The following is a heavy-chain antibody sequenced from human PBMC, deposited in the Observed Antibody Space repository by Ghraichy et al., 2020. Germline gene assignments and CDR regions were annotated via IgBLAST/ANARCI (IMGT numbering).Heavy chain of an antibody. Sequence: ASVKVSCKASGYTLKNYYMNWVRQAPGQGLEWLGIINPNGGAASYAQGVQGRITLTSDTSTSTVNMELTSLTSDDTAIYYCARGEGGSSLYNYFDAWGQGTLLRVSS. CDR1: GYTLKNYY. CDR2: INPNGGAA. D-gene: IGHD2-15*01. V-gene: IGHV1-46*02. J-gene: IGHJ5*02. CDR3: ARGEGGSSLYNYFDA.